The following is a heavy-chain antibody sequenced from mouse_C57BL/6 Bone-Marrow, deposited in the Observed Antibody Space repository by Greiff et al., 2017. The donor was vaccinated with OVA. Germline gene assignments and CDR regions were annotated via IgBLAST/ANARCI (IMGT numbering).Heavy chain of an antibody. CDR1: GYTFTSYG. CDR3: ARKSGTYYFDY. J-gene: IGHJ2*01. Sequence: VQLKESGAELARPGASVKLSCKASGYTFTSYGISWVKQRTGQGLEWIGEIYPRSGNTYYNEKFKGKATLTADKSSSTAYMELRSLTSEVSAVYFCARKSGTYYFDYWGQGTTLTVSS. D-gene: IGHD3-1*01. V-gene: IGHV1-81*01. CDR2: IYPRSGNT.